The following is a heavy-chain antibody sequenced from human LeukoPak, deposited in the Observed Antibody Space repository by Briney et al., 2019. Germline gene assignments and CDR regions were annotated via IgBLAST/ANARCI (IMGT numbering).Heavy chain of an antibody. CDR1: GFTFSSYA. V-gene: IGHV3-23*01. CDR2: INVGGGST. Sequence: GGSLRLSCAASGFTFSSYAMSWVRQAPGKGLEWVSGINVGGGSTYYADTVKGRFTISRDNSKNTLYLQMNSLRAEDTAVYYCAREEWSGRYYAGYFDSWGQGTLVTVSS. J-gene: IGHJ4*02. CDR3: AREEWSGRYYAGYFDS. D-gene: IGHD1-26*01.